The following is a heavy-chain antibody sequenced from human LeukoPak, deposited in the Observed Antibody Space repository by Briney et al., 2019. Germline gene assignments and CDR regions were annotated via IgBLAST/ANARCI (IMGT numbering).Heavy chain of an antibody. J-gene: IGHJ4*02. Sequence: GGSLRLFCAASGFTFSSYSMNWVRQAPGKGLEWVSSISSSSSYIYYADSVKGRFTISRDNAKNSLYLQMNSLRAEDTAVYYCARDPGARDSSGYSHYWGQGTLVTVSS. D-gene: IGHD3-22*01. CDR2: ISSSSSYI. V-gene: IGHV3-21*01. CDR3: ARDPGARDSSGYSHY. CDR1: GFTFSSYS.